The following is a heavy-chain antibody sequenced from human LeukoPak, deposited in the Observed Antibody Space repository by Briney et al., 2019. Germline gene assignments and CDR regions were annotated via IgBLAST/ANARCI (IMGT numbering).Heavy chain of an antibody. J-gene: IGHJ4*02. D-gene: IGHD6-13*01. Sequence: GGSLRLSCAASGFTFSSYWMSWVHQAPGKGLEWVANIKQDGSEKYYVDSVKGRFTISRDNAKNSLYLQMNSRRAEDTAVYYWAIEFAAALFDYWGQGTLVTVSS. CDR2: IKQDGSEK. CDR3: AIEFAAALFDY. V-gene: IGHV3-7*01. CDR1: GFTFSSYW.